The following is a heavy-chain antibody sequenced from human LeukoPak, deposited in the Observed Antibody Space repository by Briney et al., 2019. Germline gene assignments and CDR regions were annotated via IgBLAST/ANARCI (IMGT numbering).Heavy chain of an antibody. CDR3: ARDRGRGSSWQRALTNWFDP. CDR1: GGSISSYY. D-gene: IGHD6-13*01. CDR2: IYYSGST. V-gene: IGHV4-59*01. Sequence: SETLSLTCTVSGGSISSYYWSWIRQPPGKGLEWIGYIYYSGSTNYNPSLKSRVTISVDTSKNQFSLKLSSVTAADTAVYYCARDRGRGSSWQRALTNWFDPWGQGTLVTVSS. J-gene: IGHJ5*02.